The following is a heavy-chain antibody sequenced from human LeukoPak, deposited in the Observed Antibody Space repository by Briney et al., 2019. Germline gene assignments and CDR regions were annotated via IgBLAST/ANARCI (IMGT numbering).Heavy chain of an antibody. J-gene: IGHJ4*02. CDR2: IIPIFGTA. Sequence: ASVKVSCKASGGTFSSYAISWVRQAPGQGLEWMGGIIPIFGTANYAQKFQGRVTITADESTSTAYMELSSLRSEDTAVYYCARSYGSGSYHFDYWGQGTLVTVSS. V-gene: IGHV1-69*13. CDR3: ARSYGSGSYHFDY. CDR1: GGTFSSYA. D-gene: IGHD3-10*01.